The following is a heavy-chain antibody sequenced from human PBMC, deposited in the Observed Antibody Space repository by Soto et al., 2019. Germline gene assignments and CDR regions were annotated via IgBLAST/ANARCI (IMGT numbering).Heavy chain of an antibody. CDR3: ARIPVSSSWYYYYYGMDV. D-gene: IGHD6-13*01. CDR1: GFTFSSYS. V-gene: IGHV3-21*01. CDR2: ISSSSSYI. J-gene: IGHJ6*02. Sequence: GGPLRLSCAASGFTFSSYSMNWVRQAPGKGLEWVSSISSSSSYIYYADSVKGRFTISRDNAKNTLYLQMNSLRAEDTAVYYRARIPVSSSWYYYYYGMDVWGQGTTVTVSS.